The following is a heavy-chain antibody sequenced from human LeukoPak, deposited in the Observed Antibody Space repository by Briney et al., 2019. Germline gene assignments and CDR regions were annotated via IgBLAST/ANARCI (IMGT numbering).Heavy chain of an antibody. Sequence: KPSETLSLNCSVSGASTVSGPSISRYYWSFIRQAPMKGLEWIGQIYYTGSIKYNPSLQSRVSMSIDTSKRQFSLRLTSVTAADTAVYYCAGGGYCDVPNCHAPLFDFWGQGILVTVSS. CDR1: GPSISRYY. CDR3: AGGGYCDVPNCHAPLFDF. J-gene: IGHJ4*02. D-gene: IGHD2-15*01. CDR2: IYYTGSI. V-gene: IGHV4-59*01.